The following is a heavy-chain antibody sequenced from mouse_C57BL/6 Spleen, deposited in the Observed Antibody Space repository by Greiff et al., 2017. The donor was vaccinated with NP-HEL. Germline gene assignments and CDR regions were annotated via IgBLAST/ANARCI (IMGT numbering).Heavy chain of an antibody. CDR3: ARRLTTVVATDYAMDY. J-gene: IGHJ4*01. CDR2: ISSGSSTI. Sequence: EVKLMESGGGLVKPGGSLKLSCAASGFTFSDYGMHWVRQAPEKGLEWVAYISSGSSTIYYADTVKGRFTISRDNAKNTLFLQMTSLRSEDTAMYYCARRLTTVVATDYAMDYWGQGTSVTVSS. D-gene: IGHD1-1*01. V-gene: IGHV5-17*01. CDR1: GFTFSDYG.